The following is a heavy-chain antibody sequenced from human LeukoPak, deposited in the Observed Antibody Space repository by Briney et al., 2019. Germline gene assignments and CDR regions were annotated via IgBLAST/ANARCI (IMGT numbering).Heavy chain of an antibody. D-gene: IGHD3-10*01. CDR2: VSGSGRTT. V-gene: IGHV3-23*01. J-gene: IGHJ4*02. Sequence: PGGPLRLSCGASGFIFRFYAMIWLPQAPGKGLECVSAVSGSGRTTYYADSVRGRFTSSRDDSRNSLFLQMASLRSEDTAVYYCAKDMSFGDSYLDYWGQGTLVTVSS. CDR3: AKDMSFGDSYLDY. CDR1: GFIFRFYA.